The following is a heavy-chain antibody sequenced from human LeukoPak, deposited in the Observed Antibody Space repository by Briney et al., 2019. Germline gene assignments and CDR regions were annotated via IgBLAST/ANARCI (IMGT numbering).Heavy chain of an antibody. D-gene: IGHD3-9*01. CDR1: GGSISSYY. Sequence: SETLSLTCTVSGGSISSYYWSWIRQPPGKGLVWIGYIYYSGSTNYNPSLKSRVTISVDTSKNQFSLKLSSVTAADTAVYYCARLGAVTGYNNWFDPWGQGTLVTVSS. CDR3: ARLGAVTGYNNWFDP. CDR2: IYYSGST. J-gene: IGHJ5*02. V-gene: IGHV4-59*08.